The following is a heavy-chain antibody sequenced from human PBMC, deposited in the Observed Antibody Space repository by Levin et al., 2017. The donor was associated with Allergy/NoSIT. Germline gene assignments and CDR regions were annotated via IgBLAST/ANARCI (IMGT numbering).Heavy chain of an antibody. CDR1: GFSLTTSGVG. CDR3: AHRPWGSYWFDP. J-gene: IGHJ5*02. CDR2: INWVDDK. D-gene: IGHD3-16*01. Sequence: GSGPTLVKPTQTLTLTCTFSGFSLTTSGVGVGWIRQPPGKALEWLAFINWVDDKRYSPSLRSRLTITRDTSKNQVVLTVTNMDPVDTATYYCAHRPWGSYWFDPWGQGTLVTVSS. V-gene: IGHV2-5*02.